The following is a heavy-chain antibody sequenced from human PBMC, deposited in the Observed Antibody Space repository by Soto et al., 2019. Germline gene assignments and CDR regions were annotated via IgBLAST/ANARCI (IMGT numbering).Heavy chain of an antibody. CDR3: ASPGAYCGGDCYLHY. CDR1: GDSISSYS. J-gene: IGHJ4*02. V-gene: IGHV4-59*01. CDR2: IHYNGNT. D-gene: IGHD2-21*02. Sequence: SETLSLTCTVSGDSISSYSWSWIRQPPGKGLEWIGNIHYNGNTKYSPSLKSRVTMSVDTSKNHFSLKLISVTTADTAVYYCASPGAYCGGDCYLHYWGQGTLVTVSS.